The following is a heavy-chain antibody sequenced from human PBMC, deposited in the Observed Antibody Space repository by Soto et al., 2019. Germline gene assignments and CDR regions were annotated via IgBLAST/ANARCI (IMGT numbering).Heavy chain of an antibody. Sequence: QSWGSLGIGCASSGFIFSSHTMSWVRQAPGKGLDWVSTIDHSGIDKYYPDSVSGRFTISRDNSRNTLDLQMNSLRAEDTPLYFCVSWVSALFDYWGQGTLVTVSS. CDR3: VSWVSALFDY. D-gene: IGHD2-8*01. V-gene: IGHV3-23*01. J-gene: IGHJ4*02. CDR1: GFIFSSHT. CDR2: IDHSGIDK.